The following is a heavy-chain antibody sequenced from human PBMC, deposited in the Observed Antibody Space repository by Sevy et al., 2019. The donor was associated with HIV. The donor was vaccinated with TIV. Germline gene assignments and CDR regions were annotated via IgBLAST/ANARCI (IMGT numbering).Heavy chain of an antibody. Sequence: GGSLRLSCAASGFSFSRYAMHWIRQAPGKGLESVAVISYDKVNTYHSDSVKGRFTISRDNSKNTLYLQMNSLRAEDTAVYYCARDGGDDYFDYWGQGTLVTVSS. CDR3: ARDGGDDYFDY. J-gene: IGHJ4*02. CDR1: GFSFSRYA. V-gene: IGHV3-30*04. D-gene: IGHD3-16*01. CDR2: ISYDKVNT.